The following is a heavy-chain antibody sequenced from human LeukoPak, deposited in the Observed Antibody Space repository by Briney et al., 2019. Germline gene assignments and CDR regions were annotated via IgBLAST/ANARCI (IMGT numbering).Heavy chain of an antibody. CDR1: GGSISSGSYY. J-gene: IGHJ6*03. CDR3: ARVRPSGSSYYYYYYMDV. CDR2: IYTSGST. D-gene: IGHD3-10*01. Sequence: PSQTLSLTCTVSGGSISSGSYYWSWIRQPAGKGLEWIGRIYTSGSTNYNPSLKSRVTISVDTSKNQFSLKLSSVTAADTAVYYCARVRPSGSSYYYYYYMDVWGKGTTVTISS. V-gene: IGHV4-61*02.